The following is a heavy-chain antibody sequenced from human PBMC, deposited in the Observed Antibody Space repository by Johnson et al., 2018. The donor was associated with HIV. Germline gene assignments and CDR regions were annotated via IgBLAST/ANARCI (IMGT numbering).Heavy chain of an antibody. J-gene: IGHJ3*02. CDR3: AKDMGSSWYDPWDAFDI. CDR2: ISWNSGSI. Sequence: VQLVESGGGVVQPGRSLRLSCAASGFTFDDYAMHWVRQVPGKGLEWVSGISWNSGSIGYADSVKGRFTISRDNAKNSLYLQMNSLRAEDTALYDCAKDMGSSWYDPWDAFDIWGQGTVVTVSS. V-gene: IGHV3-9*01. D-gene: IGHD6-13*01. CDR1: GFTFDDYA.